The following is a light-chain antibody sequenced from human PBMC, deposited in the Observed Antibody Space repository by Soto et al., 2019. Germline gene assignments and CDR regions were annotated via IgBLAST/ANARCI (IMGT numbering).Light chain of an antibody. CDR1: QSVASN. V-gene: IGKV3-15*01. CDR2: GAS. J-gene: IGKJ2*01. Sequence: EIVMTQSPASLSVSPGDGATLSCRASQSVASNVAWYQRKPGQGPRLLIHGASTRAVGVPARFSGSGSGTDCTLTISRLQSEDFAVYYCQQYHNWPPQYTFGQGTKLQIK. CDR3: QQYHNWPPQYT.